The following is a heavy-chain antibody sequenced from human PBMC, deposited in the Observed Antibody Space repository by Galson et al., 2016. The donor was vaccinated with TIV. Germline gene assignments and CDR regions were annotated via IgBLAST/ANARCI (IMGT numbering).Heavy chain of an antibody. V-gene: IGHV5-51*03. J-gene: IGHJ4*02. Sequence: QSGAEVTKPGESLEISCKGSGFSFGSYWIAWVRQMPGKGLEWMGIMYPADSDFKYSPSFEGQVTISADEFTNTAYLRWSSLEASDTAMYYCARAPGYSGYNYGYFDFWGQGTQVTVSS. CDR1: GFSFGSYW. CDR3: ARAPGYSGYNYGYFDF. D-gene: IGHD5-18*01. CDR2: MYPADSDF.